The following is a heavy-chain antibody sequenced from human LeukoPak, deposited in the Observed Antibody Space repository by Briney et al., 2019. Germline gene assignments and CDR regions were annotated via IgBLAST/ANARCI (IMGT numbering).Heavy chain of an antibody. V-gene: IGHV3-11*04. CDR3: GRDKRSYGFDY. J-gene: IGHJ4*02. Sequence: GESLRLSCAASGFTFSVYYMSWIRQAPGKGVEWVSYISSRGSTIYYADSVKGRFTISKDNAKISLYLQMNSLRAEDTAVYYGGRDKRSYGFDYWGQRTLVTVSS. CDR1: GFTFSVYY. CDR2: ISSRGSTI. D-gene: IGHD3-16*01.